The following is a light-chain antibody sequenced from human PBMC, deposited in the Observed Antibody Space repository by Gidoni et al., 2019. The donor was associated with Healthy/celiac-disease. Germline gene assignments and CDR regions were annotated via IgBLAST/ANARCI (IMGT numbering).Light chain of an antibody. CDR1: QSVSSS. Sequence: PATLSLSPGERATLSCRASQSVSSSLAWYQQKPGQAPRLLIYDASNRATGIPARLSGSGSGTDFTLTISSLEPEDFAVYYCQQRSNWPWTFGQGTKVEIK. V-gene: IGKV3-11*01. CDR3: QQRSNWPWT. CDR2: DAS. J-gene: IGKJ1*01.